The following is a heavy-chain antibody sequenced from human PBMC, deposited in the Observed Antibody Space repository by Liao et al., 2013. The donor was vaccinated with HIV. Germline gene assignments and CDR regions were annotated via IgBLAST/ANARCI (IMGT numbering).Heavy chain of an antibody. J-gene: IGHJ6*03. CDR3: ARAGRSSWYPAYYMDV. Sequence: QLLLQESGPGLVKPSETLSLTCTVSGGSLSGGSYYWGWIRRAPGKGLEWIASIDYSGRTYITPSLESRVTISMDTSNNQVSLRMNSVTAADTAVYYCARAGRSSWYPAYYMDVWGKGTTVTVSS. V-gene: IGHV4-39*07. CDR1: GGSLSGGSYY. CDR2: IDYSGRT. D-gene: IGHD6-13*01.